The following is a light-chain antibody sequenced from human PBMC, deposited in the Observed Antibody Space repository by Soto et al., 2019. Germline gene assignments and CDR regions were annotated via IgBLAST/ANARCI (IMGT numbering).Light chain of an antibody. Sequence: DIQLTQSPSTLPASVGDRVTITCRASQSISNWLAWYQLKPGTVPKLLIYKASTLKSGVPSRFSGNGSGTDFTLTISSLQPEDFATYYCQQSYSSPPTFGQGTKVDI. CDR3: QQSYSSPPT. J-gene: IGKJ1*01. CDR2: KAS. CDR1: QSISNW. V-gene: IGKV1-5*03.